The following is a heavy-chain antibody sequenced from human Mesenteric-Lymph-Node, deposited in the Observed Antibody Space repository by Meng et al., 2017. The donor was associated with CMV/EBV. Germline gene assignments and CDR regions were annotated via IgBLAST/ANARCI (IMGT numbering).Heavy chain of an antibody. CDR1: GFTFSTYD. V-gene: IGHV3-21*04. CDR3: ARVGSGVYYGMDV. CDR2: ISSSSSYI. J-gene: IGHJ6*02. D-gene: IGHD3-10*01. Sequence: GGSLRLSCAASGFTFSTYDMNWVRQAPGKGLEWVSSISSSSSYIYYADSVKGRFTISRDNAKNSLYLQMNSLRAEDTAVYYCARVGSGVYYGMDVWGQGTTVTVSS.